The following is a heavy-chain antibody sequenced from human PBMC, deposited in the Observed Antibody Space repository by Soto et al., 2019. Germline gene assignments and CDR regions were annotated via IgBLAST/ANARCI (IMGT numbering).Heavy chain of an antibody. CDR2: ITDSGGRT. V-gene: IGHV3-23*01. CDR3: AKDLGSSSPNWFDP. J-gene: IGHJ5*01. Sequence: GGSLRISCAASGFTFASHAMNWVRQAPGKGLQWVSTITDSGGRTYYADSVKGRFTISRDNSKNTLSLQMNNLRAEDTAIYYCAKDLGSSSPNWFDPWGPGTLVTVPQ. CDR1: GFTFASHA. D-gene: IGHD6-6*01.